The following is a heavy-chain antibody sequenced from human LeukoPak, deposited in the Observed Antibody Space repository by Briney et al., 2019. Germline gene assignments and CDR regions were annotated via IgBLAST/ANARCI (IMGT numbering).Heavy chain of an antibody. CDR3: AKDRAFDI. V-gene: IGHV3-23*01. J-gene: IGHJ3*02. CDR1: RFSFSAYP. Sequence: GGSLRLSCAASRFSFSAYPMGWVRRAPGKGLEWVSGISASGDVTFHADPVKGRFIISRDNSKNTLYLQMNSLRAEDTAVYYCAKDRAFDIWGQGTMVTVSS. CDR2: ISASGDVT.